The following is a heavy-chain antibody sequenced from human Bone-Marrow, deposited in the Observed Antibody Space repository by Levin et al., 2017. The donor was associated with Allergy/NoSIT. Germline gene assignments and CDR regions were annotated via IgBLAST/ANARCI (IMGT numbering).Heavy chain of an antibody. Sequence: GESLKISCKTSGYTFTGYYLHWVRHVPGQGLEWMGWILPGSGDTNIAQNFRGRVSLTTDTSINTAYMEFNTLKSDDTAVYYCARGYYDTTGYYYPRPRGAFAIWGQGTMVTVS. V-gene: IGHV1-2*02. D-gene: IGHD3-22*01. J-gene: IGHJ3*02. CDR1: GYTFTGYY. CDR3: ARGYYDTTGYYYPRPRGAFAI. CDR2: ILPGSGDT.